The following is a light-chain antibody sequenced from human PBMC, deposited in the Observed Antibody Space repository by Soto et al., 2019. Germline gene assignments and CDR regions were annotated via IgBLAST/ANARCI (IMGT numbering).Light chain of an antibody. Sequence: QSALTQPASVSGSPGQSITISCTGTSSDVGSYNLVSWYQHHPGKAPKLLISEGNKRPSGVSNRFSGSKSGNTASLTISGLQAEDEADYYCCSYAGSDTDVFGTGTKVTVL. CDR2: EGN. CDR3: CSYAGSDTDV. V-gene: IGLV2-23*01. CDR1: SSDVGSYNL. J-gene: IGLJ1*01.